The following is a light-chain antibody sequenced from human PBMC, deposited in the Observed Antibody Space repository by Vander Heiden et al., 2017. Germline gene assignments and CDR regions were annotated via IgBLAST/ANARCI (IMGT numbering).Light chain of an antibody. CDR2: EVS. CDR1: QSLLHTDGRTY. J-gene: IGKJ4*01. CDR3: LKSTQLPLT. V-gene: IGKV2D-29*01. Sequence: VVTPPSPAPSVISAQAASTSSCSSQSLLHTDGRTYLYWYLQKPGQPPQLLIYEVSNRFSGVPDRFSGSGSGTDFTLKISRVEAEDVGVYYCLKSTQLPLTFGGGTKVEIK.